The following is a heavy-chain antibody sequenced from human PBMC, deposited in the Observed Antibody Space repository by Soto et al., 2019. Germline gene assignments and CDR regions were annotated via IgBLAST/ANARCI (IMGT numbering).Heavy chain of an antibody. V-gene: IGHV1-69*13. CDR2: IIPIFGTA. J-gene: IGHJ6*02. CDR1: GGTFSSYA. Sequence: VASVKVFCKASGGTFSSYAISWVRQAPGQGLEWMGGIIPIFGTANYAQKFQGRVTITADESTSTAYMELSSLRSEDAAVYYCAAFSNPGHWPPYYYGMDVWGQGTTVTVSS. CDR3: AAFSNPGHWPPYYYGMDV.